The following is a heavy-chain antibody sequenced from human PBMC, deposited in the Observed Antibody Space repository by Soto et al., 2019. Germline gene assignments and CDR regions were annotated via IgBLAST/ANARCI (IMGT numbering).Heavy chain of an antibody. D-gene: IGHD3-16*01. CDR3: AKYPLESRYDRYFDY. J-gene: IGHJ4*02. CDR1: GFTFSSYW. CDR2: ISSGGSST. Sequence: GGSLRLSCAASGFTFSSYWMHWVRQAPGKGLVWVSRISSGGSSTNYADSVKGRFTISRDNAKNTLYLQMNSLRAEDTAVYYCAKYPLESRYDRYFDYWGQGTLVTVSS. V-gene: IGHV3-74*01.